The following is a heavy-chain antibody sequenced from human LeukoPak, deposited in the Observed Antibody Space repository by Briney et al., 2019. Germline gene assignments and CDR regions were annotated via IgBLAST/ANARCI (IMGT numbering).Heavy chain of an antibody. Sequence: PGGSLRLSCAASGFTFSSCWMHWVRQVPGKGLDWVSGISGSGDGTYSADHVKGRFNISRDNYKSTLHLQMNSLRAEDTAVYYCAKEKEFRGVPEFDYWGQGILVTVSS. J-gene: IGHJ4*02. CDR1: GFTFSSCW. CDR3: AKEKEFRGVPEFDY. V-gene: IGHV3-23*01. D-gene: IGHD3-10*01. CDR2: ISGSGDGT.